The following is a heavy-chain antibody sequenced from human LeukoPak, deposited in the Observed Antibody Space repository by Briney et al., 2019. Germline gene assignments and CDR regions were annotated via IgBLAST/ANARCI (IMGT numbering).Heavy chain of an antibody. J-gene: IGHJ1*01. CDR2: ISDSSYYI. V-gene: IGHV3-21*01. Sequence: KSGGSLRLSCAASGFTFSSYTMNWVRQAPGTGLEWVSSISDSSYYIYYADSVKGRFTISRDNAKNSLYLQMNSLRAEDTAVYYCARSKNRRNEYFQHWGQGTLVTVSS. CDR3: ARSKNRRNEYFQH. D-gene: IGHD2/OR15-2a*01. CDR1: GFTFSSYT.